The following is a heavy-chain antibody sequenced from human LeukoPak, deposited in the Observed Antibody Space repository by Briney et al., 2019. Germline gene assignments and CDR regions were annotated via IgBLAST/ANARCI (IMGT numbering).Heavy chain of an antibody. D-gene: IGHD7-27*01. CDR1: GGSIRGYY. CDR2: IYTSGST. CDR3: ASRKLGNDY. V-gene: IGHV4-4*07. Sequence: KSSETLSLTCNVSGGSIRGYYWSWIRQPAGKGLEWIGRIYTSGSTNYNPSLKSRVTISVDTSKNQFSLKLSSVTAADTAVYYCASRKLGNDYWGQGTLVTVSS. J-gene: IGHJ4*01.